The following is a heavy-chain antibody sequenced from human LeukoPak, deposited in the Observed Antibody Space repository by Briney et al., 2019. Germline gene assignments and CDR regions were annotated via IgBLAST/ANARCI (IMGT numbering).Heavy chain of an antibody. Sequence: PGRSLRLSCAASGFTFSTYAMHWVRQAPGKGLEWVAVISYDGTTKYHADSVKGRFTISRDNSKNTLYLQMNTLRAGDTAVYYCARVRIVGSTYDAFDIWGQGTMVTVSS. D-gene: IGHD1-26*01. CDR3: ARVRIVGSTYDAFDI. V-gene: IGHV3-30-3*01. J-gene: IGHJ3*02. CDR2: ISYDGTTK. CDR1: GFTFSTYA.